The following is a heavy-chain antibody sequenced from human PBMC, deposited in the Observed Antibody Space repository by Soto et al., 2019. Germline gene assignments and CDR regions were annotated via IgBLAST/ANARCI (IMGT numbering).Heavy chain of an antibody. CDR1: GDTFSSFD. CDR3: ARGLSGYYAFIY. V-gene: IGHV1-8*01. J-gene: IGHJ4*02. CDR2: MNPNTGNT. Sequence: QVQLVQSGAEVGKPGASVKVYCKASGDTFSSFDVNWVRLAPGQGLEWMGWMNPNTGNTGYAQKFQGRVTMTRNTSINTAYMELSTLRSEDPAVYSCARGLSGYYAFIYWGQGTLVNVSS. D-gene: IGHD3-22*01.